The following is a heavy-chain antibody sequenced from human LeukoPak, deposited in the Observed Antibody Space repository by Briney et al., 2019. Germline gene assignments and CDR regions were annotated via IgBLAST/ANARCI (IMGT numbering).Heavy chain of an antibody. CDR3: ARGRSVPWYFDL. D-gene: IGHD6-6*01. CDR2: IYYSGST. J-gene: IGHJ2*01. Sequence: PSETLSLTCTVSGGSISSYYWSWIRQPPGKGLEWIGYIYYSGSTNYNPSLKSRVTISVDTSKNQFSLKLSSVTAADTAVYYCARGRSVPWYFDLWGRGTLVTVSS. CDR1: GGSISSYY. V-gene: IGHV4-59*12.